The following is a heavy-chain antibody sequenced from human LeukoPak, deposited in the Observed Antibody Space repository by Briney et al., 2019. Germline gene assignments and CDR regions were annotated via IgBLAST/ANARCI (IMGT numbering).Heavy chain of an antibody. CDR3: ARHKPLVY. D-gene: IGHD3-9*01. J-gene: IGHJ4*02. CDR1: GGSISSGSYY. V-gene: IGHV4-61*02. Sequence: KPSQTLSLTCTVSGGSISSGSYYWSWIRQPAGKGLEWIGRIYTSGSTNYNPSLKSRVTISVDTSKNQFSLKLSSVTAADTAVYYCARHKPLVYWGQGTLVTVSS. CDR2: IYTSGST.